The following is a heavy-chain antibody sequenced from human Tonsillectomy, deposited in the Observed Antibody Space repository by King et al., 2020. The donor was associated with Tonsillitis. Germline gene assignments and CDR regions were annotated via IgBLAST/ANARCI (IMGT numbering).Heavy chain of an antibody. CDR1: GGSISSGGYS. CDR2: IYYSGST. V-gene: IGHV4-30-4*07. D-gene: IGHD2-15*01. Sequence: QLQESGPGLVKPSQTLSLTCAVSGGSISSGGYSWSWIRQPPGKGLEWIGYIYYSGSTYYNPSLKSRVSISVDTSKNQYSLKLSSVTAADTAVYYCARAPRYCSGGSCYSLSSYYYGMDVCGQGTTVTVSS. J-gene: IGHJ6*02. CDR3: ARAPRYCSGGSCYSLSSYYYGMDV.